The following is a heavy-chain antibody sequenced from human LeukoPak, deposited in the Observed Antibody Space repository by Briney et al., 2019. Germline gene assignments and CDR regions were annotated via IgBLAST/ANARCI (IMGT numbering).Heavy chain of an antibody. CDR1: GFTFSSYA. CDR2: ISGSGGST. V-gene: IGHV3-23*01. J-gene: IGHJ4*02. Sequence: GSLRLSCAASGFTFSSYAMSWVRQAPGKGLEWASAISGSGGSTYYADSVKGRFTISRDNSKNTLYLRMNSLRAEDTAVYYCAKDSRDYGVRYYFDYWGQGTLVTVSS. CDR3: AKDSRDYGVRYYFDY. D-gene: IGHD4-17*01.